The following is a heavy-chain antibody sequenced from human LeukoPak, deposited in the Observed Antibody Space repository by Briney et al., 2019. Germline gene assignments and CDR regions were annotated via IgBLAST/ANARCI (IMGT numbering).Heavy chain of an antibody. J-gene: IGHJ1*01. Sequence: PSETLSLTCPVSGDSVSSRSFYWGWIRQPPGERLEWIATIYSGGNTYYNPSLKSRVTISVDTSKNQLSLELSSVTAADTAVYYCTASGTSGGYIQHWGQGTLVIVSS. V-gene: IGHV4-39*01. CDR1: GDSVSSRSFY. D-gene: IGHD3-16*01. CDR3: TASGTSGGYIQH. CDR2: IYSGGNT.